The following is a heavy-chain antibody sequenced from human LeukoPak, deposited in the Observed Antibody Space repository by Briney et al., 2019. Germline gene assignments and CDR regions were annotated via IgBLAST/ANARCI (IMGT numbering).Heavy chain of an antibody. J-gene: IGHJ4*02. V-gene: IGHV3-48*03. CDR2: ISSSGSTI. Sequence: GGSLRLSCAASGFTFSSYEMNWVRQAPGKGLEWVSYISSSGSTIYYADSVKGRFTISRDNAKNSLYLQMNSLRAEDTAVYYCARETAAAGTLGYWGQGTLVTVSS. D-gene: IGHD6-13*01. CDR1: GFTFSSYE. CDR3: ARETAAAGTLGY.